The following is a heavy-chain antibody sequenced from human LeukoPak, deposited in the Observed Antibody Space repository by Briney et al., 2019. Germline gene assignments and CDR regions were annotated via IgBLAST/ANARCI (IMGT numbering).Heavy chain of an antibody. CDR3: ARDQDSYGPVQGFDP. CDR1: GGSISSSSYY. CDR2: IYYSGST. V-gene: IGHV4-39*02. D-gene: IGHD5-18*01. J-gene: IGHJ5*02. Sequence: SETLSLTCTVSGGSISSSSYYWGWIRQPPGKGLEWIGSIYYSGSTYYNPSLKSRVTISVDTSKNQFSLKLSSVTAADTAVYYCARDQDSYGPVQGFDPWGQGTLVTVSS.